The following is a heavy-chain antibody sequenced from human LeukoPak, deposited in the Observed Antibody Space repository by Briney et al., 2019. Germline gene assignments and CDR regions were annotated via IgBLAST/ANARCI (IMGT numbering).Heavy chain of an antibody. V-gene: IGHV5-51*01. CDR3: ARHSEFFDY. Sequence: GESLNISCRVSGYSFTNYWIGWVRQMPGKGLEWMGIIYPGDSDARYSPSFQGQVTISADKSISTAYLQWSSLKASDTAMYYCARHSEFFDYWGQGTLVTVSS. CDR2: IYPGDSDA. CDR1: GYSFTNYW. J-gene: IGHJ4*02.